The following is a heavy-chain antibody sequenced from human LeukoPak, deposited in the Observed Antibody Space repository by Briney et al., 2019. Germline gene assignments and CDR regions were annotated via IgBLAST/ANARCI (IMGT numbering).Heavy chain of an antibody. CDR2: ISSSSSYI. D-gene: IGHD6-19*01. Sequence: GGSLRFSCAASGFTFSSYSMNWVRQAPGKGLEWVSSISSSSSYIYYADSVKGRFTISRDNAKNSLYLQMNSLRAEDTAVYYCAREGIAVAFDYWGQGTLVTVSS. J-gene: IGHJ4*02. V-gene: IGHV3-21*01. CDR3: AREGIAVAFDY. CDR1: GFTFSSYS.